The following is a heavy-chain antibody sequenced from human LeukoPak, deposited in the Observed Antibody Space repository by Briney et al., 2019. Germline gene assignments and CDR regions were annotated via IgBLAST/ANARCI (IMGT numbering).Heavy chain of an antibody. J-gene: IGHJ4*02. CDR3: AREYYDILTGYYPPVEYFDY. D-gene: IGHD3-9*01. CDR1: GGSISSYY. Sequence: SEILSLTCTVSGGSISSYYWSWIRQPPGKGLEWIGYIYYSGSTNYNPSLKSRVTISVDTSKNQFSLKLSSVTAADTAVYYCAREYYDILTGYYPPVEYFDYWGQGTLVTVSS. CDR2: IYYSGST. V-gene: IGHV4-59*01.